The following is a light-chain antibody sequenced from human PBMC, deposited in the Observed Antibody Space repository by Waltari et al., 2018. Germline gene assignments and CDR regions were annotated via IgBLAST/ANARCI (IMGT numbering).Light chain of an antibody. V-gene: IGLV3-1*01. CDR1: TLVDRY. CDR2: QDI. J-gene: IGLJ2*01. CDR3: QAWDSNNVV. Sequence: SYRLTQPPSLSVSPGQTATITCSGDTLVDRYVSWYQQKPGQSPVLVISQDIKRPSGIPERFSGSNSGNTATLTISGTQTMDEADYFCQAWDSNNVVFGGGTRLTIL.